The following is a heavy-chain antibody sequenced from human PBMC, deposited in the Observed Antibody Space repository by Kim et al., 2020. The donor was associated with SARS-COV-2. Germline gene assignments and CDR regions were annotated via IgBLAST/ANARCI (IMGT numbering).Heavy chain of an antibody. Sequence: ASVKVSCKASGYTFTSYGISWVRQAPGQGLEWMGWISAYNGNTNYAQKLQGRVTMTTDTSTSTAYMELRSLRSDDTAVYYCARDRLRFLEWTSGEFDYWGQGTLVTVSS. D-gene: IGHD3-3*01. CDR1: GYTFTSYG. V-gene: IGHV1-18*01. J-gene: IGHJ4*02. CDR2: ISAYNGNT. CDR3: ARDRLRFLEWTSGEFDY.